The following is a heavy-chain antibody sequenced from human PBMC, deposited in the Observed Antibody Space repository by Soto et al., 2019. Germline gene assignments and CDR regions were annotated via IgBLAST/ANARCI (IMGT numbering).Heavy chain of an antibody. J-gene: IGHJ4*02. CDR3: AKVPMYYDFWSGYYPFDY. V-gene: IGHV3-23*01. Sequence: EVQLLESGGGLVQPGGSLRLSCAASGFTFSSYAMSWVRQAPGKGLEWVSAISGSGGRTYYADSVKGRFTISRDNSKNTLYLQMNSLRAEDTAVYYCAKVPMYYDFWSGYYPFDYWGQGTLVTVSS. CDR2: ISGSGGRT. D-gene: IGHD3-3*01. CDR1: GFTFSSYA.